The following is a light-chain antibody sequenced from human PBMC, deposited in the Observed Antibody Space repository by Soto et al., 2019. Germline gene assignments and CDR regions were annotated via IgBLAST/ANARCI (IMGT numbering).Light chain of an antibody. V-gene: IGKV3-15*01. J-gene: IGKJ4*01. CDR2: DSS. CDR1: QSVRAN. Sequence: VLTQFPATLSLSPGERAILSCRASQSVRANLAWYQQKPGQSPRLLSYDSSTRAAGIPLRFSGTGSGTDFTLTITSLQSEDFAVYFCQQYNHWPPLTFGGGTKVDIK. CDR3: QQYNHWPPLT.